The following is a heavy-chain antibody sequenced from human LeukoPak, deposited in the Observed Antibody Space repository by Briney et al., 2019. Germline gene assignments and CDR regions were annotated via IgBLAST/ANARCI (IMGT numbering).Heavy chain of an antibody. J-gene: IGHJ4*02. V-gene: IGHV1-69*13. D-gene: IGHD6-19*01. CDR1: GGTFSSYA. CDR2: IIPIFGTA. Sequence: SVKVSCKASGGTFSSYAISWVRQAPGQGLEWMGGIIPIFGTANYAQKFQGRVTITADESTSTAYMELSSLRSEDTAVYYCASMAVAGSVPFDYWGQGTLVTVSS. CDR3: ASMAVAGSVPFDY.